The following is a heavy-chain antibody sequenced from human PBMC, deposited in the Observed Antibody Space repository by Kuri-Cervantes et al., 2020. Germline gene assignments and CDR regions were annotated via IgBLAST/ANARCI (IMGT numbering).Heavy chain of an antibody. D-gene: IGHD6-19*01. CDR2: IKQDGSEK. J-gene: IGHJ4*02. Sequence: GGSLRLSCAASGFTFSSYWMSWVRQAPGKGLEWVANIKQDGSEKYYVDSVKGRFTISRDNSKNTLYLQMNSLRAEGTAVYYCARDKDSSGWLDYWGQGTLVTVSS. CDR1: GFTFSSYW. V-gene: IGHV3-7*03. CDR3: ARDKDSSGWLDY.